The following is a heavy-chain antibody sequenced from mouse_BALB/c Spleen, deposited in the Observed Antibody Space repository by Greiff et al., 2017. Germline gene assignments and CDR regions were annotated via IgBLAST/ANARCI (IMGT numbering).Heavy chain of an antibody. V-gene: IGHV1S81*02. Sequence: QVHVKQPGAELVKPGASVKLSCKASGYTFTSYWMHWVKQRPGQGLEWIGEINPSNGRTNYNEKFKSKATLTVDKSSSTAYMQLSSLTSEDSAVYYCARGGDLSLFDYWGQGTTLTVSS. CDR1: GYTFTSYW. D-gene: IGHD1-1*01. CDR3: ARGGDLSLFDY. J-gene: IGHJ2*01. CDR2: INPSNGRT.